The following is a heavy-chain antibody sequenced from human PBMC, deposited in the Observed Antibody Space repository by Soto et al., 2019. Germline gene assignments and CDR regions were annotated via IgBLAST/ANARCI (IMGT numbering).Heavy chain of an antibody. V-gene: IGHV4-34*01. Sequence: SETLSLTCAVHGESFSGYIWTWIRQTPGKGLQWIGQINHSGSAYYNPSLKSRVTISVDTSKNTLYLQMSSLRAEDTAVYYCVKDISSSWYKWFDPWGQGTLVTVLL. CDR3: VKDISSSWYKWFDP. D-gene: IGHD6-13*01. CDR2: INHSGSA. CDR1: GESFSGYI. J-gene: IGHJ5*02.